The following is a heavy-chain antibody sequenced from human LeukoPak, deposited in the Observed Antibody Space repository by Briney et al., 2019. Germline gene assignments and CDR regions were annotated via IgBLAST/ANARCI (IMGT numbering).Heavy chain of an antibody. J-gene: IGHJ4*02. CDR1: GGSISSYY. D-gene: IGHD3-22*01. CDR2: IYTSGST. V-gene: IGHV4-4*07. CDR3: HAYFFDSSGYYYPLDY. Sequence: SETLSLTCTVSGGSISSYYWSWIRQPAGKGLEWIGRIYTSGSTNYNPSLKSRVTMSVDTSKNQFSLKLSSVTAADTAVYYCHAYFFDSSGYYYPLDYWGQGTLVTVSS.